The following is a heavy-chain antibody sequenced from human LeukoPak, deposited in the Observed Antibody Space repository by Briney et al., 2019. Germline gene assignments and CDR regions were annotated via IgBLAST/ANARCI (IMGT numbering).Heavy chain of an antibody. V-gene: IGHV5-51*01. Sequence: AGGSLRLSCAASGFTFSSYAMSWVRQMPGKGLEWMGIIYPGDSDTRYSPSFQGQVTISADKSISTAYLQWSSLKASDTAMYYCARLGGTGTTPRYFDYWGQGTLVTVSS. CDR2: IYPGDSDT. CDR3: ARLGGTGTTPRYFDY. CDR1: GFTFSSYA. J-gene: IGHJ4*02. D-gene: IGHD1-7*01.